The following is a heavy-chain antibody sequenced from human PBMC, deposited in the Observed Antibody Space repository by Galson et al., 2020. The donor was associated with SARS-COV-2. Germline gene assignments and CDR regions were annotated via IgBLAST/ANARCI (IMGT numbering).Heavy chain of an antibody. CDR1: GDSNSNNDFY. D-gene: IGHD4-17*01. V-gene: IGHV4-30-4*01. CDR3: ARTSSTATREYYFDY. J-gene: IGHJ4*02. CDR2: IHSTGNT. Sequence: SETLSLTCTVSGDSNSNNDFYWSWIRQTPGTGLEWIGDIHSTGNTYYNPSLMSRGTMSVDTSKNQFSLRLTSVTAAVTAVYFCARTSSTATREYYFDYWGQGTLVSVSS.